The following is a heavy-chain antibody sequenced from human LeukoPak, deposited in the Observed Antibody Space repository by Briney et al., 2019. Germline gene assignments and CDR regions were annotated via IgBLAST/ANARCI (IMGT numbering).Heavy chain of an antibody. D-gene: IGHD3-22*01. J-gene: IGHJ3*02. Sequence: TGGSLRLSCAASGFTFSSYSMNWVRQAPGKGLEWASSISSSSSYIYYADSVKGRFTISRDNAKNSLYLQMNSLRAEDTAVYYCASLYYYDSSGYYPEAFDIWGQGTMVTVSS. CDR1: GFTFSSYS. CDR2: ISSSSSYI. V-gene: IGHV3-21*01. CDR3: ASLYYYDSSGYYPEAFDI.